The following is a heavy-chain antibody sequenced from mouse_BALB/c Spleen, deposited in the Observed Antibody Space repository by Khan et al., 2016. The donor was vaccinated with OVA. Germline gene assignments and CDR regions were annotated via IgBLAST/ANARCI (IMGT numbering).Heavy chain of an antibody. CDR2: ISYSGNT. Sequence: EVKLKESGPGLVKPSQSLSLICTVTGYSITSDYAWNWIRQFPGNKLEWMGFISYSGNTNYNPSLKSRISITRDTSKNQFFLHLNSVTTEDTATYYCARVYGGDFDYWGQGTTLTVSS. D-gene: IGHD1-1*01. CDR3: ARVYGGDFDY. J-gene: IGHJ2*01. CDR1: GYSITSDYA. V-gene: IGHV3-2*02.